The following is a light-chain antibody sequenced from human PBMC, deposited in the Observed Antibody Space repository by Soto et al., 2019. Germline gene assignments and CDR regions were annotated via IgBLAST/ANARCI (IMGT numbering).Light chain of an antibody. Sequence: EIVLTQSPGTLSLSPGERATLSCRASQSVSNNYLAWYQQKPGQAPRLLIYGASNRATGIPDRFSGSGSGTDFTLTISRLEPEDFAVYYCQEYNDWRPITFGQGTRLEIK. CDR1: QSVSNNY. CDR3: QEYNDWRPIT. CDR2: GAS. J-gene: IGKJ5*01. V-gene: IGKV3-20*01.